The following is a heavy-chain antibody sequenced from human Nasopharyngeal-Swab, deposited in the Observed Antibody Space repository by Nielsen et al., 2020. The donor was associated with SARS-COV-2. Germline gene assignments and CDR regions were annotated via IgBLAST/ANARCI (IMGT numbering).Heavy chain of an antibody. CDR1: GYSFTSYW. Sequence: GESLKISCKGSGYSFTSYWIGWVRQMPGKGLEWMGIIYPGDSDTRYSPSFQGQVTISADKSISTAYLQWSSLKASDTAMYYCAGPIGTSQYYYYYGMDVWGQGTTVTVSS. CDR2: IYPGDSDT. V-gene: IGHV5-51*01. J-gene: IGHJ6*02. CDR3: AGPIGTSQYYYYYGMDV. D-gene: IGHD5-24*01.